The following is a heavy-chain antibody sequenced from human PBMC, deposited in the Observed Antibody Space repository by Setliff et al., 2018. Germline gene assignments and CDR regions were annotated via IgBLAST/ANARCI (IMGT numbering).Heavy chain of an antibody. CDR1: GGSISSGDYY. J-gene: IGHJ4*02. D-gene: IGHD5-12*01. Sequence: SETLSLTCTVSGGSISSGDYYWSWIRQPPGKGLEWIGYIYYSGSTYYNPSRKSRVTISVDTSKNQFSLKLGSVAAADTAVYYCVRAGWLAQGGFDYWGQGTLVTSPQ. CDR2: IYYSGST. V-gene: IGHV4-30-4*08. CDR3: VRAGWLAQGGFDY.